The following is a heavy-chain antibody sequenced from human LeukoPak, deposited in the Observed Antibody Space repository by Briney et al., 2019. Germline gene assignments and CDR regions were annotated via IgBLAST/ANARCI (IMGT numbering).Heavy chain of an antibody. Sequence: TPSETLSLPCTVSSGSISTSNYYWGWVRQPPGKALEWIGNIFYTGSTYYSPSLKSRVTISLDTSRNQFSLRLNSVTAADTAVYYCARDYGSGSYFRDYYYMDVWGKGTTVTVSS. J-gene: IGHJ6*03. CDR1: SGSISTSNYY. CDR3: ARDYGSGSYFRDYYYMDV. D-gene: IGHD3-10*01. V-gene: IGHV4-39*07. CDR2: IFYTGST.